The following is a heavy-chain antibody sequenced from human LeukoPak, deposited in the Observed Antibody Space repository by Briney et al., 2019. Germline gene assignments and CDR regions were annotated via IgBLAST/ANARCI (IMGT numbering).Heavy chain of an antibody. J-gene: IGHJ4*02. D-gene: IGHD3-3*01. CDR2: IHKDGSEK. V-gene: IGHV3-7*01. Sequence: GGSLRLSCVVSGFTYSDYWMTWVRQAPGKGLEWVANIHKDGSEKHYVDSVKGRFTISRDNAKNSLYLQMNNLRVDDTGVYYCAREPDSFDYWGQGTLVTVSA. CDR3: AREPDSFDY. CDR1: GFTYSDYW.